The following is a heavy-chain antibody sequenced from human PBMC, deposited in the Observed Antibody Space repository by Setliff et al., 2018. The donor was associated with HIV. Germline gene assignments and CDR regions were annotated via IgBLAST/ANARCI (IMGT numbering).Heavy chain of an antibody. CDR3: ARDVAVASFFNY. D-gene: IGHD6-19*01. CDR1: GFTFSTYW. Sequence: PGGSLRLSCAASGFTFSTYWMSWVRQAPEKGLEWVANIKQDGSEKNYMDSVKGRFTISRDNAKNSLYLQMSSLRAEDTAVYYCARDVAVASFFNYWGQGTLVTVSS. J-gene: IGHJ4*02. V-gene: IGHV3-7*05. CDR2: IKQDGSEK.